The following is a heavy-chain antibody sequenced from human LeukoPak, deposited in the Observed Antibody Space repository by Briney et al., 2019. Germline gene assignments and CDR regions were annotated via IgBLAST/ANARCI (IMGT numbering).Heavy chain of an antibody. CDR1: GXSISSGGYY. CDR3: ARSPAPYYYDSSSDAFDI. CDR2: IYYSGST. J-gene: IGHJ3*02. D-gene: IGHD3-22*01. V-gene: IGHV4-31*03. Sequence: PSQTLSLTCTVSGXSISSGGYYWSWIRQHPGKGLEWIGYIYYSGSTYYNPSLKSRVTISVDTSKNQFSLKLSSVTAADTAVYYCARSPAPYYYDSSSDAFDIWGQGTMVTVSS.